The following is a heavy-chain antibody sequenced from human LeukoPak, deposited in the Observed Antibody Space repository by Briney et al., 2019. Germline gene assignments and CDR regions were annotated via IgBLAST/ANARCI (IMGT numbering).Heavy chain of an antibody. D-gene: IGHD6-13*01. V-gene: IGHV1-2*02. Sequence: GASVKVSCKASGYTFTGYYMHWVRQAPGQGLEWMGWINPNSGGTNYAQKFQGRVTMTRDTSISTAYMELSRLRSDDTAVYYCARGSRGAAALPYYYYYYGMDVWGQGTTVTVSS. J-gene: IGHJ6*02. CDR1: GYTFTGYY. CDR2: INPNSGGT. CDR3: ARGSRGAAALPYYYYYYGMDV.